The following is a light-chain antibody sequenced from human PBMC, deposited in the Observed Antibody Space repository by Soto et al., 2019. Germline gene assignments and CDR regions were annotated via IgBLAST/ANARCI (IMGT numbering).Light chain of an antibody. CDR2: GAS. CDR3: QQYLSSPSIT. V-gene: IGKV3-20*01. J-gene: IGKJ5*01. Sequence: EIALTQSPGTLSLSPGERATLSCRASQSVSSSYLDRYQQNPGQAPRLLIYGASSRATGIGDRFSGSGSGTDFTLIIRGLEPDDFAGYYCQQYLSSPSITLGKETRLDIK. CDR1: QSVSSSY.